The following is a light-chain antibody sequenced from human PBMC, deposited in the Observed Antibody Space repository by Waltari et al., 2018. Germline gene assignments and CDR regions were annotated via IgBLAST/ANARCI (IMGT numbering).Light chain of an antibody. CDR2: EDS. J-gene: IGLJ1*01. Sequence: QSALTQPASVSGSPGQSITISCTGTSSDIGGHNYVSWYQQHPGKAPKLMIYEDSNRPSGVSNRFSGSKSGNTASLTISGLQAEDEADYYCSSYTSSTTYVFGTGTQVTVL. CDR3: SSYTSSTTYV. V-gene: IGLV2-14*01. CDR1: SSDIGGHNY.